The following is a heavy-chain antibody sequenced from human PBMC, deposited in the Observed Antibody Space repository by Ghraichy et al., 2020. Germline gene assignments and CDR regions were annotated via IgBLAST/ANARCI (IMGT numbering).Heavy chain of an antibody. D-gene: IGHD2-15*01. V-gene: IGHV3-7*03. CDR3: AREGCSGGSCYDGY. CDR1: GFTFSSYW. CDR2: IKQDGSEK. Sequence: GESLNISCAASGFTFSSYWMSWVRQAPGKGLEWVANIKQDGSEKYYVDSVKGRFTISRDNAKNSLYLQMNSLRAEATAVYYCAREGCSGGSCYDGYWGQGTLVTVSS. J-gene: IGHJ4*02.